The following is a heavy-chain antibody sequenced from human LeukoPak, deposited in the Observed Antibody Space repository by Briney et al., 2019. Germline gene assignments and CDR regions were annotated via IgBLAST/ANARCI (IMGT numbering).Heavy chain of an antibody. V-gene: IGHV1-18*01. D-gene: IGHD2-8*01. CDR3: ARDLGNGAFERHDY. J-gene: IGHJ4*02. CDR1: GYTFTSYG. Sequence: ASVKVSCKASGYTFTSYGISWVRQAPGQGLEWMGWISTYNGNTNYAQSIQGRVTMTTDTSTTTAYMELRSLRSDDTAVYYCARDLGNGAFERHDYWGQGTRVTVSS. CDR2: ISTYNGNT.